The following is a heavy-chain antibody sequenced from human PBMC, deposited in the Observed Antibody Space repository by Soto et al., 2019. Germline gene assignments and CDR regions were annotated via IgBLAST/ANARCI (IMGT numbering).Heavy chain of an antibody. Sequence: QVQLVESGGGVVQPGRSLRLSCAASGFTFSSYGMHWVRQAPGKGLEWVAVIWYDGSNKYYADSVKGRFTISRDNSKNTLYLQMNSLRAEDTAVYYCARDNCGATGSVYYYYMDVWGKGTTVTVSS. J-gene: IGHJ6*03. D-gene: IGHD2-21*01. CDR1: GFTFSSYG. CDR2: IWYDGSNK. V-gene: IGHV3-33*01. CDR3: ARDNCGATGSVYYYYMDV.